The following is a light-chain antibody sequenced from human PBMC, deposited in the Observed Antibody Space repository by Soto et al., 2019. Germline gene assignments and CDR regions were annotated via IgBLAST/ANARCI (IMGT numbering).Light chain of an antibody. CDR2: DVN. CDR1: SSDVGSYNS. V-gene: IGLV2-14*03. Sequence: QSVLTQPASVSGSPGQSIAISCTGTSSDVGSYNSVSWYQQYPGKAPKLMIHDVNKRPSGISDRFSGSKSGNTASLTISGLQAEDEADYYCSSFTSSTSYVFGTGTKVTVL. CDR3: SSFTSSTSYV. J-gene: IGLJ1*01.